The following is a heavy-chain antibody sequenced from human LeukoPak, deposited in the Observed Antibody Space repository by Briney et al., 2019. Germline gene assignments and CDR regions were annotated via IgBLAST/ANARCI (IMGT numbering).Heavy chain of an antibody. CDR2: ISSSSSYI. Sequence: TGGSLRLSCAASGFTFSSYSMNWVRQAPGKGLEWVSSISSSSSYIYYADSVKGRFTISRDNAKNSLYLQMNSLIAEDTAVYYCAREWGYDSSGYSFGGQGTLVTVSS. V-gene: IGHV3-21*01. CDR1: GFTFSSYS. D-gene: IGHD3-22*01. J-gene: IGHJ4*02. CDR3: AREWGYDSSGYSF.